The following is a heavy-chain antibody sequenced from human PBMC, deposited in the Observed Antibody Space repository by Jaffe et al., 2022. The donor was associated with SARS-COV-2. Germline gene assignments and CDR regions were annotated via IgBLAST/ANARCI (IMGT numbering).Heavy chain of an antibody. V-gene: IGHV3-30-3*01. J-gene: IGHJ3*01. Sequence: QVQLVESGGGVVQPGRSLRLSCAASGFTFSSYAMHWVRQAPGKGLEWVAVISYDGSNKYYADSVKGRFTISRDNSKNTLYLQMNSLRAEDTAVYYCARDYDYDSSGYFWGQGTMVTVSS. CDR3: ARDYDYDSSGYF. CDR1: GFTFSSYA. CDR2: ISYDGSNK. D-gene: IGHD3-22*01.